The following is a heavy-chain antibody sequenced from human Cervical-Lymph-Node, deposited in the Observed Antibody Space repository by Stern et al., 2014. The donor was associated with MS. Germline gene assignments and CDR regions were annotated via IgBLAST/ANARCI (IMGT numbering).Heavy chain of an antibody. Sequence: VQLVESGPGLVKPSETLSLTCTVSGASISASYWSWIRQPPGKGLEWIGYLYYSGSTTYNPSLKSRVTMSVDTSRSQFSLRLSSVTAADTAVYYCARDVGMDSWGQGTLVTVSS. CDR2: LYYSGST. CDR1: GASISASY. J-gene: IGHJ5*01. V-gene: IGHV4-59*01. D-gene: IGHD6-13*01. CDR3: ARDVGMDS.